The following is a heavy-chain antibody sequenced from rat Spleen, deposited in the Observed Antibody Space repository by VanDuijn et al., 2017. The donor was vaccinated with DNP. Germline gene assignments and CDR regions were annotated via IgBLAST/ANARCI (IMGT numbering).Heavy chain of an antibody. CDR3: AREAAISYYFDY. V-gene: IGHV5-31*01. J-gene: IGHJ2*01. CDR2: ITSSGDNT. CDR1: GFTFNNYW. Sequence: EVQLVESGGDLVQPGRSLKLSCVASGFTFNNYWMTWIRQVPGKGLEWVAAITSSGDNTYYLASVKGRFTLSRDNAENTLYLQMDSLRSEDTATYYCAREAAISYYFDYWGQGVMVTVSS. D-gene: IGHD1-2*01.